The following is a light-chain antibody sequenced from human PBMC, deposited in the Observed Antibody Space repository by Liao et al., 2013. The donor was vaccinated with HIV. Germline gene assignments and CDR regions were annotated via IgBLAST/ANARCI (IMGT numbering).Light chain of an antibody. Sequence: SYELTQPPSVSVSPGQTASITCSGDKLGDEYASWYQQKPGQSPVLVIYQDTRRPSGIPERFSGSNSGNTATLTISGTQAMDEADYYCQAWDSSKGVFGGGTKLTVL. CDR1: KLGDEY. V-gene: IGLV3-1*01. J-gene: IGLJ2*01. CDR3: QAWDSSKGV. CDR2: QDT.